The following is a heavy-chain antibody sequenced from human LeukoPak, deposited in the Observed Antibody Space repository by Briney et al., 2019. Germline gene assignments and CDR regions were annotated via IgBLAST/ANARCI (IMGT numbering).Heavy chain of an antibody. CDR3: ARASLYCGSTSCYYDY. V-gene: IGHV3-21*01. J-gene: IGHJ4*02. CDR2: IESSSRYI. D-gene: IGHD2-2*01. CDR1: VFTFCRYS. Sequence: GGSLRLSCAASVFTFCRYSMNWVSQAPGKGLKWVSSIESSSRYISYADSVKGRFTISRDNAKNSLHLQMNSLRAEDTAVYYCARASLYCGSTSCYYDYWGQGTLGTVSS.